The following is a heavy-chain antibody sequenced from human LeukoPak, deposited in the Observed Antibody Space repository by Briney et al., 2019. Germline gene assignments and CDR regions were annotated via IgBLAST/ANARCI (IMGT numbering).Heavy chain of an antibody. D-gene: IGHD3-3*01. Sequence: SETLSLTCTVSGGSISSYYWSWIRQPPGKGPEWIGYIYYSGSTNYNPSLKSRVTISVDTSKNQFSLKLSSVTAADTAVYYCARGLAYYDFWSGFLWGQGTLVTVSS. CDR1: GGSISSYY. V-gene: IGHV4-59*01. CDR2: IYYSGST. J-gene: IGHJ4*02. CDR3: ARGLAYYDFWSGFL.